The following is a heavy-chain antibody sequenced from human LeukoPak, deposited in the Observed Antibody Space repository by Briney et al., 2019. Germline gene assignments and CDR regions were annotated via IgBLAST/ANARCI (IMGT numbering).Heavy chain of an antibody. CDR3: ARHFTYYYDSSGYPRDAFDI. Sequence: SETLSLTCTVSGGSISGYYWSWIRQSPGKALVWIGYMSYSGSTNYNPFLKSPVTISMDMSKNQFSLTLSSVTAADTALYYCARHFTYYYDSSGYPRDAFDIWGQGTMVTVSS. J-gene: IGHJ3*02. CDR2: MSYSGST. V-gene: IGHV4-59*08. D-gene: IGHD3-22*01. CDR1: GGSISGYY.